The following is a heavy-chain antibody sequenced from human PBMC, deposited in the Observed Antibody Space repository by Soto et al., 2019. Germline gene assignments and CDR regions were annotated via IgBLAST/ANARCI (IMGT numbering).Heavy chain of an antibody. CDR1: GFSLSNGRMG. CDR2: IFSDAER. D-gene: IGHD1-1*01. CDR3: APMNADTYSHYYAMDV. Sequence: SGPTLVNPTETLTLTCTISGFSLSNGRMGVSWIRQSPGKALEWLAHIFSDAERSYSTSMQSRLTISTDTSGTQVVLTMTNMDPVDTGTYYCAPMNADTYSHYYAMDVWGQGTTVTVSS. J-gene: IGHJ6*02. V-gene: IGHV2-26*03.